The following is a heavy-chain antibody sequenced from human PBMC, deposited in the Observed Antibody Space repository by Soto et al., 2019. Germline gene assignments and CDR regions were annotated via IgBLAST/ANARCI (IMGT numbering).Heavy chain of an antibody. D-gene: IGHD1-26*01. V-gene: IGHV3-30*03. Sequence: QVQLVESGGGVVQPGRSLRLSCAASGFTFSSYGMHWVRQAPGKGLEWVAVISYDGSNKYYADSVKGRFTISRDNSKNTLYLQMNSLRAEDTAVYYCARDPSHSYYTLFYYFDYWGQGTLVTVSS. J-gene: IGHJ4*02. CDR2: ISYDGSNK. CDR1: GFTFSSYG. CDR3: ARDPSHSYYTLFYYFDY.